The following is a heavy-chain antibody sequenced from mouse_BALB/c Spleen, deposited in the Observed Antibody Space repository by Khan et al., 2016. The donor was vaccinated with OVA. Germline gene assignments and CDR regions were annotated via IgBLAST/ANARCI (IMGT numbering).Heavy chain of an antibody. Sequence: QVQLQQSGAELVKPGASVKLSCKASGYTFTSYDINWVRQRPEQGLEWIGWMFPGDGSTKYNENFKGKATLTTDKSSSTPYMQLSRLTSEDLGAYVCARGGYGGFAYWGQGTLVTVSA. J-gene: IGHJ3*01. V-gene: IGHV1-85*01. CDR3: ARGGYGGFAY. CDR2: MFPGDGST. D-gene: IGHD2-14*01. CDR1: GYTFTSYD.